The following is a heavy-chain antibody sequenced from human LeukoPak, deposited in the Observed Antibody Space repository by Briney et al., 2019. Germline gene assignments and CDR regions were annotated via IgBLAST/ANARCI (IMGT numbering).Heavy chain of an antibody. V-gene: IGHV3-23*01. CDR3: AKAQDGSGLYGNWFDP. D-gene: IGHD3-22*01. Sequence: PGGSLRLSCAASGFTFSSHAMSWVRQAPGKGLEWVSAISGSGGSTYYADSVKGRFTISRDNSKNTLYLQMNSLRAEDTAVYYCAKAQDGSGLYGNWFDPWGQGTLVTVSS. J-gene: IGHJ5*02. CDR2: ISGSGGST. CDR1: GFTFSSHA.